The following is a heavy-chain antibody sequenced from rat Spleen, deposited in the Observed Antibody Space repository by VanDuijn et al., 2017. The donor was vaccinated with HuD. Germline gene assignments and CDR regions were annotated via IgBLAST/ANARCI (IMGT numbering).Heavy chain of an antibody. D-gene: IGHD1-12*02. CDR1: GFTFSDYG. V-gene: IGHV5S13*01. J-gene: IGHJ4*01. CDR2: INSGGSNT. CDR3: ARRAYYYDGTRVMDA. Sequence: EVQLVESGGGLVQPGRSLKLSCGVSGFTFSDYGKHWIRQAPTKGLEWVATINSGGSNTYYPDSVKGRFTISRDNAKNTQYLQMDSLRSEDTATYYCARRAYYYDGTRVMDAWGQGASVTVSS.